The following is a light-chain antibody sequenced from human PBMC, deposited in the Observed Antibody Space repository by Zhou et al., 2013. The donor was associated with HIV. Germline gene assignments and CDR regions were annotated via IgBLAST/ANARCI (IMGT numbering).Light chain of an antibody. Sequence: DIHMTQSPSSLSASVGDTVTITCRASEGIDHWLAWYQHKPGKAPNLLIYRASSLHTGVPSRFSGSGSGTEFTLTINSLQPDDFATYYCQQYSTYCTYCFGPGDRSWRSN. CDR3: QQYSTYCTYC. CDR2: RAS. V-gene: IGKV1-5*03. J-gene: IGKJ2*03. CDR1: EGIDHW.